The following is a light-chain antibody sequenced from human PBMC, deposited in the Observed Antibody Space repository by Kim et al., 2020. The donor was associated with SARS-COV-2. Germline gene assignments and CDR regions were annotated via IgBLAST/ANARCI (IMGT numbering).Light chain of an antibody. CDR1: TGPVTSSHF. J-gene: IGLJ3*02. V-gene: IGLV7-46*01. Sequence: PGATVTLTCSSSTGPVTSSHFPYWFQQRPGQAPRTLISDTTNTHSWTPARFSGSLLGDKAALTLSGAQPEDEADYYCLLSYSGVWVFGGGTQLTVL. CDR3: LLSYSGVWV. CDR2: DTT.